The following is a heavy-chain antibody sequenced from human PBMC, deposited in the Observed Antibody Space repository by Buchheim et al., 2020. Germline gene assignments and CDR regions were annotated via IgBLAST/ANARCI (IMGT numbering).Heavy chain of an antibody. D-gene: IGHD4-23*01. V-gene: IGHV3-48*03. CDR2: ISSSGDSI. J-gene: IGHJ6*02. CDR1: GFTFSIYE. Sequence: EVQLVESGGGLVQAGGSLRLSCATSGFTFSIYEMNWVRQAPGKGLEWVSRISSSGDSIHYADFVQGRFTTSRDSAKNSLSLQMSSLRIEDTAIYYCAKPTVATGYYGMDVWGQGTT. CDR3: AKPTVATGYYGMDV.